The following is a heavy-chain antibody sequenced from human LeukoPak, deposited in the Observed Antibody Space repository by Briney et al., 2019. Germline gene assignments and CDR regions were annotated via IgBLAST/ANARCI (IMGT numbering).Heavy chain of an antibody. CDR1: GFTFSGYA. CDR2: IRSKANNYAT. D-gene: IGHD6-19*01. V-gene: IGHV3-73*01. CDR3: TRLVSSLIAVAGQDY. J-gene: IGHJ4*02. Sequence: GGSLRLSCAASGFTFSGYAMHWVRQASGKGLEWVGRIRSKANNYATAYAASVKGRFTISRDDSKNTAYLQMNSLKTEDTAVYYCTRLVSSLIAVAGQDYWGQGTLVTVSS.